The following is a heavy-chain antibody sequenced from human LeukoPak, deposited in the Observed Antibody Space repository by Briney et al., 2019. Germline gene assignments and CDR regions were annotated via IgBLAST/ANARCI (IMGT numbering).Heavy chain of an antibody. CDR1: GDSFSSQH. Sequence: SETLSLTCTLYGDSFSSQHWSWIRQSAGKGLEWIGRILPSGTTSYNPSLKSRVTVSLDSSKTQFSLRLASVTAADSAVYYCARDGIVVLPAHMTYFFYVDVWGKGTTVTVSS. CDR3: ARDGIVVLPAHMTYFFYVDV. CDR2: ILPSGTT. V-gene: IGHV4-4*07. D-gene: IGHD2-2*01. J-gene: IGHJ6*03.